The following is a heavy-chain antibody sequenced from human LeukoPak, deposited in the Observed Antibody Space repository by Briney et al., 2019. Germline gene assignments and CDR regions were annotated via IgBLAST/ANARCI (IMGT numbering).Heavy chain of an antibody. CDR3: ARDNSLPPSYYYYMDV. CDR2: ITSSGTT. CDR1: GFTLSDYY. D-gene: IGHD2/OR15-2a*01. V-gene: IGHV3-69-1*01. Sequence: GGSLRLSCAASGFTLSDYYMTWIRQAPGKGLEWISYITSSGTTYYVDSVKGRFTISRDNAKNSLYLQMNSLRAEDTAVYYCARDNSLPPSYYYYMDVWGKGTTVTVSS. J-gene: IGHJ6*03.